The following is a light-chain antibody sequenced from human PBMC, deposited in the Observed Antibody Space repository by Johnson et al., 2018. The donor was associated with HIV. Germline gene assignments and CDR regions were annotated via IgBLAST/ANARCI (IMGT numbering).Light chain of an antibody. Sequence: QSVLTQPPSVSAAPGQKVTISCSGSSSNIGNNYVSWYQQIPGTAPKLLIYDNNKRPSGIPDRFSGSKSGTSATLGITGLQTGDEADYYCGTWDSSLSSDYVFVTGTKVTVL. J-gene: IGLJ1*01. CDR3: GTWDSSLSSDYV. CDR1: SSNIGNNY. V-gene: IGLV1-51*01. CDR2: DNN.